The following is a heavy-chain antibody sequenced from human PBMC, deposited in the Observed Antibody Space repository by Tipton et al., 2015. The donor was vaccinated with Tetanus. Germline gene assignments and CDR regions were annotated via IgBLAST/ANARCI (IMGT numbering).Heavy chain of an antibody. J-gene: IGHJ4*02. CDR2: IIPASGAT. D-gene: IGHD6-25*01. V-gene: IGHV1-69*01. Sequence: QSGAEVKKPGSSVKVSCKSSGGPFYKHGIDWVRQAPGQGLEWMGGIIPASGATNYAHKFQGRVTMTADASTTTVHMELSNLRSDDTAVYYCVRDRAAAGGSDYWGQGTLVT. CDR3: VRDRAAAGGSDY. CDR1: GGPFYKHG.